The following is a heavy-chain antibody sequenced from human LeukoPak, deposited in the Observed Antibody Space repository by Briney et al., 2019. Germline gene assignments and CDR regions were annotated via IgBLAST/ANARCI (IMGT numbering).Heavy chain of an antibody. CDR1: GFTFDDYA. J-gene: IGHJ4*02. CDR2: ISGDGGST. D-gene: IGHD5-24*01. V-gene: IGHV3-43*02. CDR3: AKDIGWLHIIH. Sequence: GGSLRLSCAASGFTFDDYAMHWVRQAPGKGLEWVSLISGDGGSTYYADSVKGRFTISRDNSKNSLYLQMNSLRTEDTALHYCAKDIGWLHIIHWGQGTLVTVSS.